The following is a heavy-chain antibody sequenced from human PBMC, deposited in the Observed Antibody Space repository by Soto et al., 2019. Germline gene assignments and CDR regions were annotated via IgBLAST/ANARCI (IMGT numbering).Heavy chain of an antibody. CDR3: TTLGSHYYYLNFDV. Sequence: EVQLVESGGGLVTPGGSLRLSCAASGFTFSNAWMNWVRQAPGKGLEWVGLIKMKSEGATTHYAAPVNGRFTISRDDSEQTLYLQMSSLKTEDTAVYYCTTLGSHYYYLNFDVWGQGTTVTVSS. CDR1: GFTFSNAW. J-gene: IGHJ6*02. V-gene: IGHV3-15*07. CDR2: IKMKSEGATT.